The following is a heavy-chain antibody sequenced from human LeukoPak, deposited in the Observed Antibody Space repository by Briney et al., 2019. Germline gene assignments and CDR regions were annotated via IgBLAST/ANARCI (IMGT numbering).Heavy chain of an antibody. Sequence: ASVKVSCKASGYSFTSYGISWVRQAPGQGLEWMGWISAYNGNTNYAQKLQGRVTMTTDTATSTAYMELRSLRSDDTAVYYCARAPRREYYDILTGYFIEGYVRDAFDIWGQGTMVTVSS. CDR3: ARAPRREYYDILTGYFIEGYVRDAFDI. D-gene: IGHD3-9*01. CDR1: GYSFTSYG. V-gene: IGHV1-18*01. CDR2: ISAYNGNT. J-gene: IGHJ3*02.